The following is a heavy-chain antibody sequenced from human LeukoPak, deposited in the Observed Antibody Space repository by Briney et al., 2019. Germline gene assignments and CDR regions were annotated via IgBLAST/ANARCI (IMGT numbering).Heavy chain of an antibody. CDR3: AKDQIRSSGWRPTFDY. V-gene: IGHV3-23*01. CDR1: GFTVSSNY. Sequence: GGSLRLSCAASGFTVSSNYMNWVRRAPGKGLEWVSAISGSGGSTYYVDSVKGRFTISRDNSKNTLYLQMNSLRAEDTAVYYCAKDQIRSSGWRPTFDYWGQGTLVTVSS. CDR2: ISGSGGST. D-gene: IGHD6-19*01. J-gene: IGHJ4*02.